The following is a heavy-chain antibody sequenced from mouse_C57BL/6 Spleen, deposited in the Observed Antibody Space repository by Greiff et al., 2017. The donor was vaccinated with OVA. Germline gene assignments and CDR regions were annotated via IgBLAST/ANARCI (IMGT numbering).Heavy chain of an antibody. CDR1: GFTFTDYY. J-gene: IGHJ4*01. CDR3: ARLPNWADY. D-gene: IGHD4-1*01. CDR2: IRHKANGYTT. V-gene: IGHV7-3*01. Sequence: EVMLVESGGGLVQPGGSLSLSCAASGFTFTDYYMSWVRQPPGQALEWLGFIRHKANGYTTEYSASVKGRFTISRDKSQSSLYLQMNALRAEDSATYYCARLPNWADYWGQGTSVTVSS.